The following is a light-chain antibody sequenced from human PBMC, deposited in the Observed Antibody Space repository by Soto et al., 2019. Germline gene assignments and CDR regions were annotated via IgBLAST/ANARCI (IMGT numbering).Light chain of an antibody. CDR2: DAS. Sequence: EIVLTQSPGTLSLSPGERATLSCRASQSVSSSYLAWYQQKPGQAPRLLIYDASSRATGIPDRFSGSGSGTDFTLTISRLEPEDFAVYFCQQYGSLPYTFGQGTNLEIK. J-gene: IGKJ2*01. CDR1: QSVSSSY. V-gene: IGKV3-20*01. CDR3: QQYGSLPYT.